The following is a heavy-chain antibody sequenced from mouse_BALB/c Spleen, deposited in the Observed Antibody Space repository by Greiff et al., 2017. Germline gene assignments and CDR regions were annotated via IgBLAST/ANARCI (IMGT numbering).Heavy chain of an antibody. D-gene: IGHD4-1*01. Sequence: EVQLVESGGGLVKPGGSLKLSCAASGFTFSSYAMSWVRQTPEKRLEWVATISSGGSYTYYPDNVKGRFTISRDNAKNTLYLQMSSLRSEDTAMYYCARHPNWGFFDYWGQGTTLTVSS. CDR3: ARHPNWGFFDY. CDR1: GFTFSSYA. V-gene: IGHV5-9-3*01. J-gene: IGHJ2*01. CDR2: ISSGGSYT.